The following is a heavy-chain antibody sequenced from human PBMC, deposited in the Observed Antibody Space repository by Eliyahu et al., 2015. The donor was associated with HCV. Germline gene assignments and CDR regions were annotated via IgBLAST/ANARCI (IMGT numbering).Heavy chain of an antibody. J-gene: IGHJ3*02. D-gene: IGHD4-17*01. CDR1: GGPISGYY. Sequence: QVQLQESGPGLVKPSETLSLTCTVXGGPISGYYWAWIRQPAGKGLEWIGRIYSSGITNDNPSLRSRLTMSVDTSKSQFSLKLSSVTAADTAVYYCARGLLTVIDAFDIWGQGTMVTVSS. CDR3: ARGLLTVIDAFDI. V-gene: IGHV4-4*07. CDR2: IYSSGIT.